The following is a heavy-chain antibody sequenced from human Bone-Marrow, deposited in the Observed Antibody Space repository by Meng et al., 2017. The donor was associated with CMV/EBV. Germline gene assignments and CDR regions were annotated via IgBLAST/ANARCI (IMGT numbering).Heavy chain of an antibody. V-gene: IGHV5-51*01. CDR1: GYSFTNYW. CDR2: IYPDDSDT. Sequence: GESLKISCKASGYSFTNYWIGWVRQMPGKGLEWMGIIYPDDSDTRYSPSFQGQVTISADKSINTAYLQWSSLKASDTAMYYCARPHTISIFGMVTFDAFDILGQGTMVTVPS. J-gene: IGHJ3*02. D-gene: IGHD3-3*01. CDR3: ARPHTISIFGMVTFDAFDI.